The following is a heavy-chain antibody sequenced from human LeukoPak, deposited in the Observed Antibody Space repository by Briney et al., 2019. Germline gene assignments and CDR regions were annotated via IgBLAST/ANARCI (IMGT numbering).Heavy chain of an antibody. D-gene: IGHD6-13*01. CDR2: ISYDGANK. CDR3: AKDSSSSNYYYGLDV. CDR1: GFPFSSYG. J-gene: IGHJ6*02. V-gene: IGHV3-30*02. Sequence: GGSLRLSCAASGFPFSSYGMHWVRQAPGKGLEWVSFISYDGANKYYADSVKGRFTISRDNSKNTLYLQMNSLRGDDTGMYFCAKDSSSSNYYYGLDVWGQGTTVTVSS.